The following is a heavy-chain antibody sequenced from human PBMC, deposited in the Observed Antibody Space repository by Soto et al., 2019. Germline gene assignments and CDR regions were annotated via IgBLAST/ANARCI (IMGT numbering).Heavy chain of an antibody. V-gene: IGHV3-74*01. J-gene: IGHJ5*02. D-gene: IGHD3-10*01. CDR2: IRYDGSAS. Sequence: GGSLILSCAASGFPFSNYLMHWVRPAPGKGLVWVSRIRYDGSASTYADSVKGRFAISRDNAKNTLYLQMNSLRAEDTAVYYCARDSRNYYGSYNWFDPWGQGTLVTVS. CDR3: ARDSRNYYGSYNWFDP. CDR1: GFPFSNYL.